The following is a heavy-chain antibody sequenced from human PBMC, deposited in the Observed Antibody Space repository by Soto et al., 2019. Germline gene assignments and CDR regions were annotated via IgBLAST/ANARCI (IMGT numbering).Heavy chain of an antibody. CDR2: ISSGSSYI. CDR3: ARGARTPANQDFYYYMDV. V-gene: IGHV3-21*01. J-gene: IGHJ6*03. Sequence: EVQLAESGGGLVKPGGSLRLSCAASGFTFSNHRMNWVRQAPGKGLEWVSSISSGSSYIYYADADSVKGRFTISRDNAKKSLYLQMNSLRVEDTAVYYCARGARTPANQDFYYYMDVWGKGTTVTVSS. D-gene: IGHD2-15*01. CDR1: GFTFSNHR.